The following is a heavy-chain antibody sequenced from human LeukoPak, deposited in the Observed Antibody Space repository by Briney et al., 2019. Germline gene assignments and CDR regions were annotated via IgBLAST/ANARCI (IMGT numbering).Heavy chain of an antibody. Sequence: GGSLRLSCAASGFTFSSYAMHWVRQAPGKGLEWVAVISYDGSNKYYADSVKGRFTISRDSSKSTLYLQMNSLRAEDTAVYYCARALHFYDSSGYYGYWGQGTLVTVSS. J-gene: IGHJ4*02. CDR3: ARALHFYDSSGYYGY. D-gene: IGHD3-22*01. CDR2: ISYDGSNK. CDR1: GFTFSSYA. V-gene: IGHV3-30-3*01.